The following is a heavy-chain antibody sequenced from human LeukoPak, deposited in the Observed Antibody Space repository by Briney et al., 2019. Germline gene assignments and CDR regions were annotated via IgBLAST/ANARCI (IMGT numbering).Heavy chain of an antibody. V-gene: IGHV4-38-2*02. Sequence: SETLSLTCTVSGYSISSGYYWGWIRQPPGKGLEWIGSIYHSGSTYYNPSLKSRVTISVDKSKNQFSLKLSSVTAADTAVYYCARGSQYSSGWETRNYYYYYYMDVWGKGTTVTVSS. CDR1: GYSISSGYY. D-gene: IGHD6-19*01. CDR2: IYHSGST. CDR3: ARGSQYSSGWETRNYYYYYYMDV. J-gene: IGHJ6*03.